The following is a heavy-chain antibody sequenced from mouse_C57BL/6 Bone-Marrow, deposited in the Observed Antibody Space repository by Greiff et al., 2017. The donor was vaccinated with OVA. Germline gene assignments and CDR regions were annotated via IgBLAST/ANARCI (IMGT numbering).Heavy chain of an antibody. J-gene: IGHJ1*03. CDR1: GYAFSSSW. Sequence: QVQLQQSGPELVKPGASVKISCKASGYAFSSSWMNWVKQRPGKGLEWIGRIYPGDGDTNYNGKFKGKATLTADKSSSTAYMQLSSLTSEDSAVYFGARLREFITTVVKYFDVWGTGTTVTVSS. CDR2: IYPGDGDT. CDR3: ARLREFITTVVKYFDV. V-gene: IGHV1-82*01. D-gene: IGHD1-1*01.